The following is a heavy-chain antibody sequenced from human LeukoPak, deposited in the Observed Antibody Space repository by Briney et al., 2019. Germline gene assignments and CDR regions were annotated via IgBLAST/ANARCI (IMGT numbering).Heavy chain of an antibody. V-gene: IGHV1-69*06. CDR3: AMGVGAPEDLAVAADFDY. CDR1: GGTFSSYV. J-gene: IGHJ4*02. Sequence: SVKVSCKASGGTFSSYVINWVREAPGQGLEWMGGIIPIFGTANYAQKFQGRVTITADKSTSTAYMELSSLRSEDTAVYYCAMGVGAPEDLAVAADFDYWGQGTLVTVSS. CDR2: IIPIFGTA. D-gene: IGHD6-19*01.